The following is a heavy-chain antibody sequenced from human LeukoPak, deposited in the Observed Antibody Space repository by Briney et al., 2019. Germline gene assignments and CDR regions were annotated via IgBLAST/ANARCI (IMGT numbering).Heavy chain of an antibody. CDR2: ISAYNGNT. J-gene: IGHJ3*02. Sequence: ASVKVSCKASGYTFTGYGISWVRQAPGQGLEWMGLISAYNGNTNYAQKLQGRVTMTTDTSTSTAYMELRSLRSDDTAVYYCAREITGTTSDAFDIWGQGTMVTVSS. V-gene: IGHV1-18*01. CDR3: AREITGTTSDAFDI. CDR1: GYTFTGYG. D-gene: IGHD1-7*01.